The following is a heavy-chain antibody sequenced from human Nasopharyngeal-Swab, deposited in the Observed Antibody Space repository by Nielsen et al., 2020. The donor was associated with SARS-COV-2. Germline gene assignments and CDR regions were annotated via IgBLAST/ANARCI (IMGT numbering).Heavy chain of an antibody. J-gene: IGHJ5*02. D-gene: IGHD3-10*01. Sequence: ASVKVSCKASGYTFTSYAMNWVRQAPGQGPEWMGWINTNTGNPAYAQGFTGRFVFSLDTSVSTAYLQISSLKAEDTAVYYCARDPTYYGSVPISYFDPWGQGTLVTVSS. V-gene: IGHV7-4-1*02. CDR2: INTNTGNP. CDR3: ARDPTYYGSVPISYFDP. CDR1: GYTFTSYA.